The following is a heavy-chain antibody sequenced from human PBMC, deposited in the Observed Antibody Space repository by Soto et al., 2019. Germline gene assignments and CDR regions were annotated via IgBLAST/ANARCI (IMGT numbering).Heavy chain of an antibody. D-gene: IGHD5-12*01. CDR2: ISSSGSTI. CDR3: ARGYDFPNPVDY. Sequence: GGSLRLSCAASGFTFSSYEMNWVRQAPGKGLEWVSYISSSGSTIYYADSVKGRFTISRDNAKNSLYLQMNSLRAEDTAVYYCARGYDFPNPVDYWDQGTLVTVSS. J-gene: IGHJ4*02. V-gene: IGHV3-48*03. CDR1: GFTFSSYE.